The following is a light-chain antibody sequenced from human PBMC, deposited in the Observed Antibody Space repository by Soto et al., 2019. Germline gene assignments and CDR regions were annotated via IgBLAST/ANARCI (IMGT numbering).Light chain of an antibody. J-gene: IGLJ2*01. Sequence: SYELTQPPSVSVAPGQKARITCGGNNIGAKVVHWYQQKKPGQAPVLVVFDDRAPPSTIPERSSGYNSANTATLTISRVEAGDADDYYCQVWHSTSVRVFGGGTKVTVL. CDR2: DDR. V-gene: IGLV3-21*02. CDR1: NIGAKV. CDR3: QVWHSTSVRV.